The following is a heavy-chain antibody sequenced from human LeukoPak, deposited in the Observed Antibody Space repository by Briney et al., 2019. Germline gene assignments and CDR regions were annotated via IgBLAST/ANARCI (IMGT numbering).Heavy chain of an antibody. J-gene: IGHJ2*01. D-gene: IGHD5-24*01. CDR1: GGSINSYY. CDR3: AARGDGYNNWYFDL. CDR2: IYYSGST. Sequence: SETLSLTCTVSGGSINSYYWSWIRQPPGKGLEWIGYIYYSGSTNYDPSLKSRVTISLDTSKNQFPLKLSSVTAADTAVYYCAARGDGYNNWYFDLWGRGTLVTVSS. V-gene: IGHV4-59*01.